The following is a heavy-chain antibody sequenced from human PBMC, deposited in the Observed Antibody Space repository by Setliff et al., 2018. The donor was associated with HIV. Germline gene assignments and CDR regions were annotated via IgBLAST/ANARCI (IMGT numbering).Heavy chain of an antibody. J-gene: IGHJ5*02. Sequence: PGGSLRLSCAASGFTFSSYAMHWVRQAPGKGLEWVAVISYDGSNKYYADSVKGRFTISRDNSKNTLYLQMNSLRAEDTAVYYCASNTGYRGWFDPWGQGTLVTVS. D-gene: IGHD6-13*01. V-gene: IGHV3-30*01. CDR2: ISYDGSNK. CDR3: ASNTGYRGWFDP. CDR1: GFTFSSYA.